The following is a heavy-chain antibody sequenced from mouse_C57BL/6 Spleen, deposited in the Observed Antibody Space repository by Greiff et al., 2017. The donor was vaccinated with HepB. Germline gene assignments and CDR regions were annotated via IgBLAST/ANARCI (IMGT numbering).Heavy chain of an antibody. D-gene: IGHD3-3*01. V-gene: IGHV14-4*01. CDR2: IEPENGDT. CDR1: GFNIKDDY. J-gene: IGHJ2*01. CDR3: TTEGAFFDY. Sequence: EVKVVESGAELVRPGASVKLSCTASGFNIKDDYMHWVKQRPEQGLEWIGWIEPENGDTEYASKFQGKATITADTSSNTAYLQLSSLTSEDTAAYYCTTEGAFFDYWGQGTTLTVSS.